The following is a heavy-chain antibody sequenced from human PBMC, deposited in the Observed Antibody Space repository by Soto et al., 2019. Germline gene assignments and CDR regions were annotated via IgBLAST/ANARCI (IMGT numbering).Heavy chain of an antibody. CDR1: GGFISSGGNY. D-gene: IGHD6-13*01. J-gene: IGHJ3*02. CDR3: ATGYSSSWDFFHI. V-gene: IGHV4-31*03. CDR2: IYFSGGT. Sequence: QVQLQESGPGLVKPSQTLSLTCTVSGGFISSGGNYWSWIRQHPGKGLEWIGYIYFSGGTYYNPSLNSRVTMSVDTSKNQFALKLSSVTAADTAVYYCATGYSSSWDFFHIWGPGTMVTVSS.